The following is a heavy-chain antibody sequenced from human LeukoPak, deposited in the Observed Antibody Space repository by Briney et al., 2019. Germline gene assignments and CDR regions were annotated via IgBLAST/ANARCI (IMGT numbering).Heavy chain of an antibody. CDR1: GFTFSSYS. J-gene: IGHJ4*02. V-gene: IGHV3-21*01. D-gene: IGHD3-3*02. CDR2: ISSSSSYI. CDR3: ARVSVGRYYFDN. Sequence: GGSLRLSCAASGFTFSSYSMNWVRQAPGKGLEWVSSISSSSSYIYYADSVKGRFTISRDNAKNSLYLQMNSLRAKDTAVYYCARVSVGRYYFDNWGQGTPVTVS.